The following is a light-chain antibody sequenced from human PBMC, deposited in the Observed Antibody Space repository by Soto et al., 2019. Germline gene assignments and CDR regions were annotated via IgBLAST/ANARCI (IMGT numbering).Light chain of an antibody. Sequence: QSVLTQPASVSGSPGQSITISCTGTNVDVGGYKYVSWYQHHPGKAPKLLIFEVSNRPSGVSNRFSGSKSGNTASLTTSGLQSEAEAEYYCASYTIKTTYVFGSGTKFTDL. J-gene: IGLJ1*01. V-gene: IGLV2-14*01. CDR1: NVDVGGYKY. CDR2: EVS. CDR3: ASYTIKTTYV.